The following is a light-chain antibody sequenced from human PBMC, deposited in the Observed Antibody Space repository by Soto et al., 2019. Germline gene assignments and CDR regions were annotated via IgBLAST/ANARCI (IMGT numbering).Light chain of an antibody. CDR3: QQYSGSLPWT. J-gene: IGKJ1*01. CDR1: QSLGSTY. V-gene: IGKV3-20*01. Sequence: EIVLTQSPGTLSLSPGDRATLSCRASQSLGSTYLAWFQQRPGQAPRLLIFATSTRASGVPDRFTGSRSGAEFSPPISGLEPEDFAVYYCQQYSGSLPWTFGQGTNVEI. CDR2: ATS.